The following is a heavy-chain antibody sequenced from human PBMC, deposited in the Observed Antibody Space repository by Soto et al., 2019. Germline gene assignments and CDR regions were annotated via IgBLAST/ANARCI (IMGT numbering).Heavy chain of an antibody. CDR3: AREGYSGYAGEFSREYYYYGMDV. Sequence: QVQLVQSGAEVKKPGASVKVSCKASGYTFTSYGISWVRQAPGQGLEWMGWISAYNGNTNYAQKLQGRVTMTTDTSTSTAYMELRSLRSDDTAVYYCAREGYSGYAGEFSREYYYYGMDVWDQGTTVTVSS. CDR2: ISAYNGNT. J-gene: IGHJ6*02. V-gene: IGHV1-18*04. CDR1: GYTFTSYG. D-gene: IGHD5-12*01.